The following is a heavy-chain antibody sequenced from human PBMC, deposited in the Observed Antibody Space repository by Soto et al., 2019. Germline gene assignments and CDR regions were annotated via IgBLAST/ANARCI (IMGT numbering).Heavy chain of an antibody. V-gene: IGHV1-18*01. J-gene: IGHJ4*02. CDR1: GSTFTSYG. CDR2: ITTDKGKT. D-gene: IGHD6-25*01. Sequence: QVQLVQSGPEVKKPGASVKVSCTTSGSTFTSYGISWVRQAPGQGLEWMGWITTDKGKTTYAQKIQGRVTMTTDTSTSTSYMELRSLRSDNTAVYYCATRSAAFDYWGQGTLVTVSA. CDR3: ATRSAAFDY.